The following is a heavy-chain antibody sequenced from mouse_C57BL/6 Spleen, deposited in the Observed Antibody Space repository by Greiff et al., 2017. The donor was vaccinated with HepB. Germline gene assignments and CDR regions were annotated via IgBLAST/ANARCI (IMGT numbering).Heavy chain of an antibody. Sequence: VQRVESGAELVKPGASVKISCKASGYAFSSYWMNWVKQRPGKGLEWIGQIYPGDGDTNYNGKFKGKATLTADKSSSTAYMQLSSLTSEDSAVYFCARGEGYYFDYWGQGTTLTVSS. CDR2: IYPGDGDT. J-gene: IGHJ2*01. CDR3: ARGEGYYFDY. V-gene: IGHV1-80*01. CDR1: GYAFSSYW.